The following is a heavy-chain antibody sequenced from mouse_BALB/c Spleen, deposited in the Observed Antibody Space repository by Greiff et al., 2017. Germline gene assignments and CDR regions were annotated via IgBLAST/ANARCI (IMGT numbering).Heavy chain of an antibody. CDR1: GFSLRTSGMG. J-gene: IGHJ4*01. D-gene: IGHD1-1*01. CDR3: ARRATVVGGAMDY. CDR2: IYWDDDK. Sequence: QVTLKVSGPGILQPSQTLSLTCSFSGFSLRTSGMGVSWIRQPSGKGLEWLAHIYWDDDKRYNPSLKSRLTISKDTSRNQVFLKITSVDTADTATYYCARRATVVGGAMDYWGQGTSVTVSS. V-gene: IGHV8-12*01.